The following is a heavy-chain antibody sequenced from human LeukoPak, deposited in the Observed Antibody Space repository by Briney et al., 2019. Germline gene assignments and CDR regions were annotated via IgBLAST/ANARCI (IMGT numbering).Heavy chain of an antibody. J-gene: IGHJ4*02. V-gene: IGHV3-74*01. CDR3: AKRHYDFWSGYDMGIDY. Sequence: GGSLRLSCAASGFTFSSYWMHWVRQTPGKGLVWVSRINSDGSSTTYADSVKGRFTISRDNSKNTLYLQMNSLRAEDTAVYYCAKRHYDFWSGYDMGIDYWGQGTLVTVSS. D-gene: IGHD3-3*01. CDR2: INSDGSST. CDR1: GFTFSSYW.